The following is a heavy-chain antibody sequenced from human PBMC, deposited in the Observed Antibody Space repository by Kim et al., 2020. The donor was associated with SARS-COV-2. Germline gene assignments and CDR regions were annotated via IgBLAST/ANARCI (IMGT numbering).Heavy chain of an antibody. Sequence: GGSLRLSCAASGFTVSSNYMSWVRQAPGKGLEWVSVIYSGGSTYYADSVKGRFTISRDNSKNTLYLQMNSLRAEDTAVYYCARGQKGGLCSGGSCYTWVGYSYGMDVWGQGTTVTVSS. D-gene: IGHD2-15*01. CDR3: ARGQKGGLCSGGSCYTWVGYSYGMDV. CDR2: IYSGGST. CDR1: GFTVSSNY. J-gene: IGHJ6*02. V-gene: IGHV3-66*02.